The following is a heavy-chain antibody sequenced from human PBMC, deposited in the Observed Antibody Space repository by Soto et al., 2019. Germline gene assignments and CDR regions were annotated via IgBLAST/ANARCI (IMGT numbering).Heavy chain of an antibody. J-gene: IGHJ4*02. V-gene: IGHV4-31*03. CDR2: IYYSGST. CDR1: GGSISIGGYY. Sequence: SETLSLTCTVSGGSISIGGYYLSWIRQHPGKGLEWIGYIYYSGSTYYNPSLKSRVTISVDTSKNQFSLKLSSVTAADTAVYYCARSSRGSCVSQYDYWGQGTVVTVSS. D-gene: IGHD6-13*01. CDR3: ARSSRGSCVSQYDY.